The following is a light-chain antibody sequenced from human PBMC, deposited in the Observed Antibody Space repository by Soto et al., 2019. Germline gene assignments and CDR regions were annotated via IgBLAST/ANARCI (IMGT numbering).Light chain of an antibody. Sequence: QSVLTQPPSASETPGQRVTISCSGSNSNIGSHTVNWYQQLPGTAPKLLIYTDNQRPSGVPDRFSDSKSGTSASLAISGLQSEDEAEYYCAAWDDSLQAWVFGGGTKLTVL. J-gene: IGLJ3*02. CDR1: NSNIGSHT. CDR3: AAWDDSLQAWV. V-gene: IGLV1-44*01. CDR2: TDN.